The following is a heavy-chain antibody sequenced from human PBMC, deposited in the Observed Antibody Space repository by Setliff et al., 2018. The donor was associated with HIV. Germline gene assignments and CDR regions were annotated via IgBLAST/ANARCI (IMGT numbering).Heavy chain of an antibody. CDR3: ARDLGRITLSGVNEGWFDP. CDR1: GGSISSGSYY. D-gene: IGHD3-3*01. CDR2: IYYSGST. J-gene: IGHJ5*02. V-gene: IGHV4-61*10. Sequence: PSETLSLTCTVSGGSISSGSYYWSWIRQPAGKGLEWIGHIYYSGSTNYNPSLKSRVTISVDTSKNQVFLKLTSVTAADTAVYYCARDLGRITLSGVNEGWFDPWGQGTLVTVSS.